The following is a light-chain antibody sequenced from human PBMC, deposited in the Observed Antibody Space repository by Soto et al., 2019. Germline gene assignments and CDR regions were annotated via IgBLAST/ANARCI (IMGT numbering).Light chain of an antibody. V-gene: IGLV7-43*01. J-gene: IGLJ3*02. CDR1: TGAVTSDYY. CDR2: RTN. CDR3: VLLFSGEWV. Sequence: QTVVTQEPSLTVSPGGTVTLTCALTTGAVTSDYYPNWFQRKPGQALRTLIYRTNNKHSWTPARFSGSLLGGKAALTLSGVQPEDEADYYCVLLFSGEWVFGGGTQLTVL.